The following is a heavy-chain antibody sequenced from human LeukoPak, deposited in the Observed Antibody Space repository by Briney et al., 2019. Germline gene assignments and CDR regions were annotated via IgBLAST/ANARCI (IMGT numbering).Heavy chain of an antibody. D-gene: IGHD4-17*01. J-gene: IGHJ1*01. V-gene: IGHV4-39*01. CDR3: ARTRDYGDYYFQY. Sequence: SETLSLTCTVSGGSISSSSYYWGWIRQPPGKGLEWIGNIYYSGSPYYNPSLKSRVTISVDTTKNQFSLKLSSVTAADTAVYYCARTRDYGDYYFQYWGQGTLVTVSS. CDR1: GGSISSSSYY. CDR2: IYYSGSP.